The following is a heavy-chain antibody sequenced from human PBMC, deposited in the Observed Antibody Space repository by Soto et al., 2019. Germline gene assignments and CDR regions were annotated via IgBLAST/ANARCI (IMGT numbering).Heavy chain of an antibody. CDR2: IIPMYNKP. D-gene: IGHD1-26*01. J-gene: IGHJ6*02. V-gene: IGHV1-69*01. Sequence: QVQLVQSGAEVKKPGSSVRVSCQVSGGTFTTYAFNWVRQAPGQGLEWMGGIIPMYNKPNYAPNFLGRVTISADPSTSTAYMDLTTLRSEDTAVYFCARGYIGGYYYAMDVWVQGTTVTVSS. CDR1: GGTFTTYA. CDR3: ARGYIGGYYYAMDV.